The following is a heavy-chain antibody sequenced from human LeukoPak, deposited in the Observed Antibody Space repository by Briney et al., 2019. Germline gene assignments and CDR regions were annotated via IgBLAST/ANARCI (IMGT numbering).Heavy chain of an antibody. CDR3: ARDTFQPGLIVS. Sequence: GGSLRLSCAASGFTFSRYAMNWVRQAPGKGLEWVSYINTDSSDIHYADSVKGRFTISRDNARNTLYLQLSSLRAKDSGVYYCARDTFQPGLIVSWGQGTLVTVSS. V-gene: IGHV3-21*05. CDR2: INTDSSDI. D-gene: IGHD2-2*01. CDR1: GFTFSRYA. J-gene: IGHJ4*02.